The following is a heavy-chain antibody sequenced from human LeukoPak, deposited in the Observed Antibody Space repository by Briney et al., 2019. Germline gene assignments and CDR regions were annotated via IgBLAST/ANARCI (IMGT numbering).Heavy chain of an antibody. CDR1: GFTFSSYS. Sequence: GGSLRLXCAASGFTFSSYSMNWVRQAPGKGLEWVSSISSSSSYIYYADSVKGRFTISRDNAKNSLYLQMNSLRAEDTAVYYCARDQSVDIVATISRRGTDYWGQGTLVTVSS. J-gene: IGHJ4*02. V-gene: IGHV3-21*01. CDR3: ARDQSVDIVATISRRGTDY. CDR2: ISSSSSYI. D-gene: IGHD5-12*01.